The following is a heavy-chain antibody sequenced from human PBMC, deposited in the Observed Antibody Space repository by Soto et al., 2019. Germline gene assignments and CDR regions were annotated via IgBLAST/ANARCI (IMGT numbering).Heavy chain of an antibody. D-gene: IGHD3-16*01. CDR3: AKGQGGFYYMDV. CDR2: VSGSGGST. J-gene: IGHJ6*03. CDR1: GFTFSIYG. Sequence: EVQLLESGGGLVQPGGSLRLSCAASGFTFSIYGMRWVRQAPVKGLEWVSAVSGSGGSTYYADSVKGRFTITRNNSKNTTYLQMNSRRAEDTAVYHCAKGQGGFYYMDVWGKGTTVTVSS. V-gene: IGHV3-23*01.